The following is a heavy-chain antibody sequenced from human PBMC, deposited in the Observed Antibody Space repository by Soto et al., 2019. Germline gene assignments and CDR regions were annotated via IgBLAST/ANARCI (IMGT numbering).Heavy chain of an antibody. D-gene: IGHD3-3*01. CDR2: ISYDGRNK. Sequence: QVQLVESGGGVVQPGRSLRLSCAASGFTFSSYAMHWVRQAPGKGLEWVAVISYDGRNKYYADSVKGRFTISRDNSKNTQYLQMNSLGVEDTAVYYCARVLNRLLEGGGMDVWRQGTTVTVSS. CDR1: GFTFSSYA. V-gene: IGHV3-30*04. J-gene: IGHJ6*02. CDR3: ARVLNRLLEGGGMDV.